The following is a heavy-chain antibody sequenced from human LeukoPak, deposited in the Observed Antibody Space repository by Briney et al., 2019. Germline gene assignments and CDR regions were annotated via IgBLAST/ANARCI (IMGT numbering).Heavy chain of an antibody. CDR2: SNQGGRT. CDR3: ARTYEIVGGSAFYNYFYYMDV. D-gene: IGHD1-26*01. V-gene: IGHV4-34*01. CDR1: GDSFSGYS. Sequence: SETLSLTCAVYGDSFSGYSWSWVRHPPGKGLDWMGESNQGGRTNYNPSLKRRVTMAVDTSKNQFSLKLTSVTAADTAIYYCARTYEIVGGSAFYNYFYYMDVWGKGTTV. J-gene: IGHJ6*03.